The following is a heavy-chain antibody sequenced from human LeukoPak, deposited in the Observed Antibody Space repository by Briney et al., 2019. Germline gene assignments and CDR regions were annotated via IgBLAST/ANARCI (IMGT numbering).Heavy chain of an antibody. CDR3: ARYSSSWSAPYYYMDV. D-gene: IGHD6-13*01. J-gene: IGHJ6*03. Sequence: GGSLRLSCAASGFTFSSYWMSWVRQAPGKGLEWVANIKQDGSEKYYVDSVKGRFTISRDNAKNSLYLQMNSLRAEDTAVYYCARYSSSWSAPYYYMDVWGKGSTVTVSS. CDR2: IKQDGSEK. CDR1: GFTFSSYW. V-gene: IGHV3-7*01.